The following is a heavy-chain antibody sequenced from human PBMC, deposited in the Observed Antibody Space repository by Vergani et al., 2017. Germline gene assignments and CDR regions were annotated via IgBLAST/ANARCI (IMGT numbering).Heavy chain of an antibody. CDR3: AREYDTWAKGMDV. J-gene: IGHJ6*02. D-gene: IGHD3-9*01. CDR2: IRYDGSNK. V-gene: IGHV3-30*02. Sequence: QVQLVESGGGVVQPGGSLRLSCAASGFTFSSYGMHWVRQAPGKGLEWVAFIRYDGSNKYYADSVKGRFTISRDNAKKSLDLQMNSLRAEDTAVYYCAREYDTWAKGMDVWGQGTTVTVSS. CDR1: GFTFSSYG.